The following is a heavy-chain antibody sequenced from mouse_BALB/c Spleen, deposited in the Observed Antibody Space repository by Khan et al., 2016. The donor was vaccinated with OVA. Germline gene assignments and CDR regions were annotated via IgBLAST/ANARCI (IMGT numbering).Heavy chain of an antibody. CDR2: IWGDGST. CDR1: GFSLTGYG. J-gene: IGHJ4*01. CDR3: ARAYYANYREAMDY. D-gene: IGHD2-10*01. Sequence: QMQLEESGPGLVAPSQSLSITCTVSGFSLTGYGVNWVRQPPGKGLEWLGMIWGDGSTDYNSGIKSRLSITKDNSKSQVFLKMNSLQTEDTARYYCARAYYANYREAMDYWGQGNSVTVSS. V-gene: IGHV2-6-7*01.